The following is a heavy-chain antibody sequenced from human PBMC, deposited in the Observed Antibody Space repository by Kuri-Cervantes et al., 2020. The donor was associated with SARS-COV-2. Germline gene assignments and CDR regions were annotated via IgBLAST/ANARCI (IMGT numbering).Heavy chain of an antibody. Sequence: SETLSLTCTVSGGSISSSSYYWGWIRQPPGKGLEWIGSINYSGSTYYNPSLKSRVTISVDTSKNQFSLKLSSVTAADTAVYYCARHEGSSSYVYYYYYSGMDVWGQGTTVTVSS. CDR3: ARHEGSSSYVYYYYYSGMDV. CDR1: GGSISSSSYY. J-gene: IGHJ6*02. V-gene: IGHV4-39*01. CDR2: INYSGST. D-gene: IGHD1-26*01.